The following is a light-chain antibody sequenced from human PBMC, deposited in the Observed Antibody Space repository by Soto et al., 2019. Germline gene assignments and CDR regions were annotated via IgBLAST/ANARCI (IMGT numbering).Light chain of an antibody. V-gene: IGLV2-14*01. Sequence: QSALTQPASVSGSPGQSITISCTGTSSDVGAYNSVSWYQQYPGKAPKLMMYEVSNRPSGVSDRFSGSKSGNTASLTISGLQTGDEADYYCSSYRGSSTYVFGTGTKVTVL. J-gene: IGLJ1*01. CDR2: EVS. CDR1: SSDVGAYNS. CDR3: SSYRGSSTYV.